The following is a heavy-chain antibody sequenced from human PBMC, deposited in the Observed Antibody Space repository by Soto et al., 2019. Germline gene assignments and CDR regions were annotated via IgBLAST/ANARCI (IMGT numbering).Heavy chain of an antibody. CDR3: ARDRALLLWFGESPFDY. J-gene: IGHJ4*02. CDR2: ISAYNGNT. V-gene: IGHV1-18*04. Sequence: QVQLVQSGAEVKKPGASVKVSCKASGYTFTSYGISWVRQAPGQGLEWMGWISAYNGNTNYAQKLQGRVTMTTDTSTSTADKELMSLRSDDTAVYYCARDRALLLWFGESPFDYWGQGTLVTVSS. D-gene: IGHD3-10*01. CDR1: GYTFTSYG.